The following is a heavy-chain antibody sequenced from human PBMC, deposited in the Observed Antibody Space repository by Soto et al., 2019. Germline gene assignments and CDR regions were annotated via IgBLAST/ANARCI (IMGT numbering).Heavy chain of an antibody. D-gene: IGHD5-12*01. CDR2: INLNSGDT. V-gene: IGHV1-2*02. Sequence: XSVKLSCKASGLTFSYSSMPWVRQAPGQGHEWMGWINLNSGDTNYAQKFQGRITMTWDKSINTAYMELTRLKSEDTAMYFCSRDLGGYDFYGPDSWGQGTLVTASS. J-gene: IGHJ4*02. CDR1: GLTFSYSS. CDR3: SRDLGGYDFYGPDS.